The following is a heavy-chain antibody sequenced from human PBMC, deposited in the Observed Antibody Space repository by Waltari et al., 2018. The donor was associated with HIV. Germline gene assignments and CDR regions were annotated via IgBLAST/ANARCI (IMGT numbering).Heavy chain of an antibody. D-gene: IGHD3-10*02. CDR1: GFTSRHAW. Sequence: EVQLVESGGGLGKPGGSVSISCAVSGFTSRHAWMSWLRQAPGKGLEWVGRIKTKTDGGTVDYAAPVTGRFTISRDDSQSTLYLEINSLKTEDTAVYYCTTIQFYYVFEFWGQGTLVTVSS. J-gene: IGHJ4*02. CDR3: TTIQFYYVFEF. V-gene: IGHV3-15*01. CDR2: IKTKTDGGTV.